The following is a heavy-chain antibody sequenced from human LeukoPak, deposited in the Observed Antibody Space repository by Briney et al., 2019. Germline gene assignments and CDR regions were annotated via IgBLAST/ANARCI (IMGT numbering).Heavy chain of an antibody. CDR1: GFTFSSYG. Sequence: GGSLRLSCAASGFTFSSYGMHWVRQAPGKGLEWVAVISYDGSNKYYADSVKGRFTISRDNSKNTLYLQMNSLRAEDTAAYYCAKAKTNWEVDYWGQGTLVTVSS. CDR2: ISYDGSNK. D-gene: IGHD7-27*01. V-gene: IGHV3-30*18. J-gene: IGHJ4*02. CDR3: AKAKTNWEVDY.